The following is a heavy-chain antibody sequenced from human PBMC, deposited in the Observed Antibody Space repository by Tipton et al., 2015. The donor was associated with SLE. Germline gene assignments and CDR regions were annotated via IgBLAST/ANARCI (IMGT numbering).Heavy chain of an antibody. V-gene: IGHV4-59*08. CDR3: ARSPSSGWEYYFDY. J-gene: IGHJ4*02. CDR2: IYYIGST. Sequence: TLFLTCTVSGDSISRYYWSWIRQSPGKGLEWIGYIYYIGSTNYNPSLQSRVTMSVDRSKNQFSLRLSSVTAADTAVYYCARSPSSGWEYYFDYWGQGTQVTVSS. CDR1: GDSISRYY. D-gene: IGHD6-19*01.